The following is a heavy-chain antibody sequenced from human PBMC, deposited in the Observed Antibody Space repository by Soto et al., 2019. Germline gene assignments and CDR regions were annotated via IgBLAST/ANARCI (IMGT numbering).Heavy chain of an antibody. J-gene: IGHJ5*02. Sequence: GGSLRLSCAASEFTFSNYAMSWVRQAPGKGLEWVSSISGSGGSTYYADSVKGRFTISRDNSKNTLYLQMNSLRAEDTAVYYCAKDQKTTPYNWFDPWGQGTLVTVSS. CDR3: AKDQKTTPYNWFDP. CDR1: EFTFSNYA. CDR2: ISGSGGST. D-gene: IGHD4-17*01. V-gene: IGHV3-23*01.